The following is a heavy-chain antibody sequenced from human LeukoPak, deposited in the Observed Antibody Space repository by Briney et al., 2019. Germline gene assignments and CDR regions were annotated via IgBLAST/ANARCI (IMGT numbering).Heavy chain of an antibody. Sequence: PSETLSLTCTVSGGSISSYYWSWIRQPPGKGLEWIGYIYYNGSTNYNPSLKSRVTISVDTSKNQFSLKLSSVTAADTAVYYCAGDDSSSAFDIWGQGTMVTVSS. D-gene: IGHD3-22*01. CDR1: GGSISSYY. V-gene: IGHV4-59*01. CDR2: IYYNGST. CDR3: AGDDSSSAFDI. J-gene: IGHJ3*02.